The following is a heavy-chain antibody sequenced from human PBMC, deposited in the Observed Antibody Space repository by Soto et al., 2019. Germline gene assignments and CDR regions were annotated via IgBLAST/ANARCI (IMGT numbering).Heavy chain of an antibody. CDR3: ARIVLGREDHYDAMDV. J-gene: IGHJ6*02. V-gene: IGHV5-51*01. CDR2: IYPGASEI. CDR1: GYSFTSYW. Sequence: EVQLVQSGAEVKKPGVSLKISCKGSGYSFTSYWIGWVRQMPGKGLEWMGIIYPGASEIRYSPYFQGQVTMSADKSISTASLRWSSLKAADTAMYYCARIVLGREDHYDAMDVWGQGTTVTVSS. D-gene: IGHD2-21*01.